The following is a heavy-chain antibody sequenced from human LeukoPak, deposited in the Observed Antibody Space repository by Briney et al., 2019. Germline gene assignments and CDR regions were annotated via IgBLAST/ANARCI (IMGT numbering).Heavy chain of an antibody. J-gene: IGHJ3*02. D-gene: IGHD3-22*01. Sequence: SETLSLTCTVSGGSISSCYWSWIRRPAGKGLEWIGRIYTSGSTNYNPSLKSRVTMSVDTSKNQFSLNLSSVTAADTAVYYCARDRYYYDSSPYYSSDAFDIWGQGTMVTVSS. CDR3: ARDRYYYDSSPYYSSDAFDI. V-gene: IGHV4-4*07. CDR2: IYTSGST. CDR1: GGSISSCY.